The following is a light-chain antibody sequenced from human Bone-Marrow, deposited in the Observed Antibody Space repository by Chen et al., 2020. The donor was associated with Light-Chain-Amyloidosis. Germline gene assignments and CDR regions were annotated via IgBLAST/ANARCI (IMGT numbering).Light chain of an antibody. CDR1: SGSIATNY. V-gene: IGLV6-57*01. CDR3: QSYQGGSQGE. CDR2: EDY. Sequence: NCMLTQPHSVSESPGKTVIISCTRSSGSIATNYVQWYQQRPGSSPTTVIYEDYQRPSGVPHRFSGSINRSSNAASLTISGLTTEDEGDYYCQSYQGGSQGEFGGGTKLTVL. J-gene: IGLJ3*02.